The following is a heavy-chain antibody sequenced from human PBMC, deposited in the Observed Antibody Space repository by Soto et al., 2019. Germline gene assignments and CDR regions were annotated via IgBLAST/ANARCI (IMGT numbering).Heavy chain of an antibody. D-gene: IGHD3-22*01. CDR2: IIPMFGTA. Sequence: GASVKVSCKASGDTFSSYAINWVRQAPGQGLEWMGGIIPMFGTANYAQKFKGRVTITAGESTSTVYMELNSLRSEDTAVYYCARVGPAHYYDSSGYYSPLDYWGQGTLVTVSS. J-gene: IGHJ4*02. V-gene: IGHV1-69*13. CDR1: GDTFSSYA. CDR3: ARVGPAHYYDSSGYYSPLDY.